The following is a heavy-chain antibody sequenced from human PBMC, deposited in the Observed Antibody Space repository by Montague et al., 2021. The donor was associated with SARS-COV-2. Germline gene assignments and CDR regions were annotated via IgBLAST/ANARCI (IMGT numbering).Heavy chain of an antibody. D-gene: IGHD6-19*01. CDR3: AKDYSSGWRPGYYFDY. V-gene: IGHV3-9*01. J-gene: IGHJ4*02. CDR2: ISWNSGSI. Sequence: SRRLSFAASGFTFGDYAMHWVRQAPGKGLEWVSGISWNSGSIGYADSVKGRFTISRDNAKNSLYLQMNSLRAEDTALYYCAKDYSSGWRPGYYFDYWGQGTLVTVSS. CDR1: GFTFGDYA.